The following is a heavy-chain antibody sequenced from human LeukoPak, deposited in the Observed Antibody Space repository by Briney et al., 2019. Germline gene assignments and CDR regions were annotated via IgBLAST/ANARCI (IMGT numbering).Heavy chain of an antibody. J-gene: IGHJ4*02. CDR1: GFTFSSFT. CDR2: IYSGGST. V-gene: IGHV3-66*02. D-gene: IGHD1-26*01. Sequence: PGGSLRLSCAASGFTFSSFTMSWVRQAPGKGLEWVSVIYSGGSTYYADSVKGRFTISRDNSKNTLYLQMNSLRAEDTAVYYCAGQAGATLRYWGQGTLVTVSS. CDR3: AGQAGATLRY.